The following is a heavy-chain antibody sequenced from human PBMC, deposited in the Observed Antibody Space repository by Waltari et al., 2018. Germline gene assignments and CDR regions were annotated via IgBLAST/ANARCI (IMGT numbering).Heavy chain of an antibody. CDR1: GGALSSSSYY. D-gene: IGHD3-3*01. V-gene: IGHV4-39*07. CDR2: IYYGGSN. J-gene: IGHJ4*02. Sequence: QLQLQESGPGLVKPSETLSLTCAVSGGALSSSSYYWGWTRKPPGKGLGWIWSIYYGGSNDYNPSLKSRVTISVDTSKNQFSLKLSSVTAADTAVYYCARVAIFGVVIDYWGQGTLVTVSS. CDR3: ARVAIFGVVIDY.